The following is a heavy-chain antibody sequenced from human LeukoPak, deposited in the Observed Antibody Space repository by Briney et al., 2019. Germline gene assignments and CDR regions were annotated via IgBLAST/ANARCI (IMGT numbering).Heavy chain of an antibody. V-gene: IGHV2-5*02. Sequence: SGPTLVKPTQTLTLTCTFSGFSLSTSGVGVGWIRQPPGKALGWLALIYWDDDKRYSPSLKSRLTITKDTSKDQVVLTMTNMDPVDTATYYCAHRRSSRSYGYPYFDYWGQGTLVTVSS. CDR3: AHRRSSRSYGYPYFDY. CDR2: IYWDDDK. CDR1: GFSLSTSGVG. J-gene: IGHJ4*02. D-gene: IGHD5-18*01.